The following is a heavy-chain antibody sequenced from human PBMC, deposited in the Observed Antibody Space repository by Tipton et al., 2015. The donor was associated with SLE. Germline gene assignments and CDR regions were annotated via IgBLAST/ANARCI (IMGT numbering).Heavy chain of an antibody. Sequence: SLRLSCAASGFTVRRNFMAWVRQAPEKGLEWVSVIHSGGDAYYADSVQGRFSITRDISENTVSLEMNGLRAEDTAVYYCARGIGPYDTLLGESYWGQGTLVSVSS. J-gene: IGHJ4*02. V-gene: IGHV3-66*02. CDR2: IHSGGDA. CDR1: GFTVRRNF. CDR3: ARGIGPYDTLLGESY. D-gene: IGHD3-22*01.